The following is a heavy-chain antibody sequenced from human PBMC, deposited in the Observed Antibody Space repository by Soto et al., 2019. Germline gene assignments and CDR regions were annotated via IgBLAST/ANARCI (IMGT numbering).Heavy chain of an antibody. D-gene: IGHD3-10*01. CDR2: ISSSSSYT. CDR3: ARDLVWSYYYYYGMDV. CDR1: GFTFSDYY. Sequence: PGGSLRLSCAASGFTFSDYYMIWIRQAPGKGLEWVSYISSSSSYTNYADSVKGRFTISRDNAKNSLYLQMNSLRAEDTAVYYCARDLVWSYYYYYGMDVWGQGTTVTVSS. V-gene: IGHV3-11*06. J-gene: IGHJ6*02.